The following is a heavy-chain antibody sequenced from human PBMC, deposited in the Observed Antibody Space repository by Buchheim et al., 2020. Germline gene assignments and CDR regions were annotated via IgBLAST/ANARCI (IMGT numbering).Heavy chain of an antibody. CDR2: MYLTGTT. D-gene: IGHD2-15*01. CDR1: GVSISSYY. V-gene: IGHV4-4*07. J-gene: IGHJ6*02. CDR3: ARDGLPLSYYGMDV. Sequence: QVQLQESGPGLVKPSETLSLTCSVSGVSISSYYWTWIRQPAGLGLEWIGRMYLTGTTNYNPSPRSRVTLSIDTSKNQFSLRLTSVTAADTAVYYCARDGLPLSYYGMDVWGPGTT.